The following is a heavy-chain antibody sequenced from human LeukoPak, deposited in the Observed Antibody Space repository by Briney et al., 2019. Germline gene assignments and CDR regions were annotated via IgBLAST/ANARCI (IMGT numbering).Heavy chain of an antibody. CDR3: ARDMPGIGVCDY. CDR2: INNDGGGT. V-gene: IGHV3-74*01. J-gene: IGHJ4*02. D-gene: IGHD2-2*01. CDR1: GFTFSDYW. Sequence: GGSLRLSCAASGFTFSDYWMYWVRQVPGKGLVCVSHINNDGGGTNYVDSVRGRFTISRDNAKNMLYLQMNSLRAEDSAVYFCARDMPGIGVCDYWGQGTLVTVSS.